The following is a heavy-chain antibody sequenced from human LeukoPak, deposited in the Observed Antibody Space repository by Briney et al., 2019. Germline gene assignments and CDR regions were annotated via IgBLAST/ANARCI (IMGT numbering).Heavy chain of an antibody. D-gene: IGHD3-9*01. Sequence: GGSLRLSCEASGFTFSDYAMSWVRQVPGKGLEWVSAISANGGSTYYADSVKGRFTISRDNSKNTLYLQMNSLRAEDTAVYYCARGMYYDILTGFDYWGQGTLVSVSS. CDR2: ISANGGST. V-gene: IGHV3-23*01. J-gene: IGHJ4*02. CDR3: ARGMYYDILTGFDY. CDR1: GFTFSDYA.